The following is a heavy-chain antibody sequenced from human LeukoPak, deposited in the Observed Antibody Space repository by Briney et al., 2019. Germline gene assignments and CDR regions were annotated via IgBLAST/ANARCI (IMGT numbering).Heavy chain of an antibody. CDR1: QFIFNNYA. J-gene: IGHJ4*02. V-gene: IGHV3-30-3*01. CDR3: ARDLRDGYNPLIDY. Sequence: GKPLRLSCAASQFIFNNYAMSWVRQAPGKGLEWVASISYDGVDKYYADSLKDRFTMSRDNSKNSIYLQMNSLRVEDTAMYYCARDLRDGYNPLIDYWGQGTLVTVSS. CDR2: ISYDGVDK. D-gene: IGHD5-24*01.